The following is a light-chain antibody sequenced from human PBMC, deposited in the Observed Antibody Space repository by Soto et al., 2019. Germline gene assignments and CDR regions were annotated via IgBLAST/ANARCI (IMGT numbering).Light chain of an antibody. CDR3: QQYNTWLWT. Sequence: EVVMTQSPATLSVSPGERATLSCRASQSVNANLAWYQQKPGQAPRLLIHGASNRATGIPARFSGSGFGTEFIXIIGSXXSEDFAAYYCQQYNTWLWTFGQGTKVQI. CDR2: GAS. CDR1: QSVNAN. J-gene: IGKJ1*01. V-gene: IGKV3-15*01.